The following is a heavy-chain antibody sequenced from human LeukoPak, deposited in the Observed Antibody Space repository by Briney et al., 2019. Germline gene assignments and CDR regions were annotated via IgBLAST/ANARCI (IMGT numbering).Heavy chain of an antibody. J-gene: IGHJ4*02. V-gene: IGHV3-23*01. Sequence: GGSLRLSCAASGFTFSSYAMSWVRQAPGKGLEWVSAISGSGGSTYYADSVKGRFTISRDNSKNTLCLQMNSLRAEDTAVYYCAKAPWGRPALYWGQGTLVTVSS. CDR1: GFTFSSYA. CDR2: ISGSGGST. D-gene: IGHD2-2*01. CDR3: AKAPWGRPALY.